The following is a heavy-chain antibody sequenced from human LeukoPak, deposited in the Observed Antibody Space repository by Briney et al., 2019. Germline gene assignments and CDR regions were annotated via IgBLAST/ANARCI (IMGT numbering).Heavy chain of an antibody. V-gene: IGHV3-49*04. Sequence: QPGRSLRLSCTASGFTFGDYAMSWVRQAPGKGLEWAGFIRSKAYGGTTEYAASVKGRFTISRDDSKSIAYLQMNSLKTEDTAVYYCTRDVSSVVTCYFDYWGQGTLVTVSS. J-gene: IGHJ4*02. CDR3: TRDVSSVVTCYFDY. D-gene: IGHD4-23*01. CDR1: GFTFGDYA. CDR2: IRSKAYGGTT.